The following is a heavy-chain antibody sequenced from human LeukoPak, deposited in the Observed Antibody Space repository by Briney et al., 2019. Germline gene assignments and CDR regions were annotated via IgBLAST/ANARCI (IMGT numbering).Heavy chain of an antibody. V-gene: IGHV4-59*01. J-gene: IGHJ4*02. CDR2: IYYSGST. CDR3: ARDGDWNYFDY. D-gene: IGHD3/OR15-3a*01. Sequence: SETLSLTCTVSGDSISSYYWSWIRQPPGKGLEWIGYIYYSGSTNYNPSLKSRVTISVDTSKNQFSLKLSSVTAADTAVYYCARDGDWNYFDYGGQGTLVTVSS. CDR1: GDSISSYY.